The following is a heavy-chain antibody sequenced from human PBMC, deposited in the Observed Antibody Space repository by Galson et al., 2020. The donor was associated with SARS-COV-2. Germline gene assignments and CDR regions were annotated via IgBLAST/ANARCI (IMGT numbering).Heavy chain of an antibody. V-gene: IGHV4-4*02. J-gene: IGHJ5*01. CDR2: IYHSGST. CDR1: GGSISSSVW. D-gene: IGHD3-10*01. Sequence: SETLSLTCAVSGGSISSSVWWSWVRQSPGKGLEWIGEIYHSGSTNYNPSLKSRVTILLDESENQFSLKLNSVTAADTAVYYCARYHYASGSYFNLFDSWGQGTLVTVSS. CDR3: ARYHYASGSYFNLFDS.